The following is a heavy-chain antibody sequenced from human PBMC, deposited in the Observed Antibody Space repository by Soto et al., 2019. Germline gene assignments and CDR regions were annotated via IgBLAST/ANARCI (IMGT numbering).Heavy chain of an antibody. CDR2: ISYDGSNK. CDR3: AKAFQVLEWLSHFDY. D-gene: IGHD3-3*01. Sequence: GGSLRLSCAASGFPFGGYGGHWVRQAPGKGLEWVAVISYDGSNKYYADSVKGRFTISRDNSKNTLYLQMNSLRAEDTAVYYCAKAFQVLEWLSHFDYWGQGTLVTVSS. CDR1: GFPFGGYG. V-gene: IGHV3-30*18. J-gene: IGHJ4*02.